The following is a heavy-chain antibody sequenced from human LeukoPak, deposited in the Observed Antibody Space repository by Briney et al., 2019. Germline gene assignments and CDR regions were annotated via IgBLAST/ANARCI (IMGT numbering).Heavy chain of an antibody. CDR2: ISGSGGGT. CDR3: ATQLLGYCTNGVCHLDY. Sequence: PPGGSLRLSCAASGFTFSSYAMSWVRQAPGKGLEWVSAISGSGGGTYYADSVKGRFTTSRDNSKNTLYLQMNSLRAEDTAVYYCATQLLGYCTNGVCHLDYWGQGTLVTVSS. V-gene: IGHV3-23*01. J-gene: IGHJ4*02. D-gene: IGHD2-8*01. CDR1: GFTFSSYA.